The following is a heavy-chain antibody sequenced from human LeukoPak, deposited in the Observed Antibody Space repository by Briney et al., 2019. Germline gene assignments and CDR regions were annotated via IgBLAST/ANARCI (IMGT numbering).Heavy chain of an antibody. CDR3: ARDVRGYGTFDY. J-gene: IGHJ4*02. Sequence: PGGSLRLSCAASGFTFSSYEMNWVRQAPGKGLEWASYISSSGSTIYYADSVKGRFTISRDNAKNSLYLQMNSLRAEDTAVYYCARDVRGYGTFDYWGQGALVTVSS. CDR1: GFTFSSYE. V-gene: IGHV3-48*03. CDR2: ISSSGSTI. D-gene: IGHD5-12*01.